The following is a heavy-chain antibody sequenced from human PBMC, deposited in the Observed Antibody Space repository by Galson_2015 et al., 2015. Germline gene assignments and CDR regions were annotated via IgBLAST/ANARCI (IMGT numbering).Heavy chain of an antibody. CDR2: ISSSSSYI. D-gene: IGHD3-22*01. CDR1: GFTFSSYS. J-gene: IGHJ4*02. CDR3: ARAGYYYDSSGYYSYSFDY. Sequence: SLRLSCAASGFTFSSYSMNWVRQAPGKGLEWVSSISSSSSYIYYADSVKGRFTISRDNAQNSLYLQMNSLRAEDTAVYYCARAGYYYDSSGYYSYSFDYWGQGSLVTVSS. V-gene: IGHV3-21*01.